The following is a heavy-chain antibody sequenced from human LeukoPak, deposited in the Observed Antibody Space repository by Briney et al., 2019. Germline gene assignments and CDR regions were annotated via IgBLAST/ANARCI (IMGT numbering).Heavy chain of an antibody. CDR3: ARGFDRESYYYYMDV. Sequence: ASVKVSCKASGYTFTGYYMHWVRQAPGQGLEWMGWINPNSGGTNYAQKFQGRVTMTGDTSISTAYMELSRLRSDDTAVYYCARGFDRESYYYYMDVWGKGTTVTISS. V-gene: IGHV1-2*02. CDR1: GYTFTGYY. CDR2: INPNSGGT. D-gene: IGHD3-10*01. J-gene: IGHJ6*03.